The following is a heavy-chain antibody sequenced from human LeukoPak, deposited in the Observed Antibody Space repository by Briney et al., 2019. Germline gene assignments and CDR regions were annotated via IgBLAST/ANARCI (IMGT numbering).Heavy chain of an antibody. CDR3: AKESREYSSSWYDRYYYYYMDV. D-gene: IGHD6-13*01. V-gene: IGHV3-30*04. CDR1: GITFSSYA. CDR2: ISYDGSNK. Sequence: PGGSLRLSCAASGITFSSYAMHWVRQAPGKGLEWVAVISYDGSNKYYADSVKGRFTISRDNSKNTLYLQMNSLRAEDTAVYYCAKESREYSSSWYDRYYYYYMDVWGKGTTVTISS. J-gene: IGHJ6*03.